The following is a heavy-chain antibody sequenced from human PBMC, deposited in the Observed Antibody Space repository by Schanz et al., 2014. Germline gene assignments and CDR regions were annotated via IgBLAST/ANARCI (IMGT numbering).Heavy chain of an antibody. Sequence: EVQLLASGGGLVQPGGSLRLTCLTSGFTFTDHAMSWVRQAPGKGLEWVSTISGLGEATFYSDSVKGRFTVSRDNSKNIVYLQMNSLRDEDTAVYFCAKDQGPVLPPFDSWGQGTLVTVSS. J-gene: IGHJ4*02. D-gene: IGHD1-26*01. V-gene: IGHV3-23*01. CDR1: GFTFTDHA. CDR3: AKDQGPVLPPFDS. CDR2: ISGLGEAT.